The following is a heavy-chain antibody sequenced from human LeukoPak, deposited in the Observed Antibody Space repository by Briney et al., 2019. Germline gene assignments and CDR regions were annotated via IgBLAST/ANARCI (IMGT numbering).Heavy chain of an antibody. CDR3: AREHRTFGDDLDV. Sequence: GGSLTLSWVASRRRLSEAVFHWVRQAPGNGRDWVAVVQGGEDHTEHAASVKGRFIISRDTSKNKVSLLMNNLKTEDSGVYYCAREHRTFGDDLDVWGRGTAVSVSS. D-gene: IGHD3-10*01. J-gene: IGHJ3*01. CDR2: VQGGEDHT. V-gene: IGHV3-30*02. CDR1: RRRLSEAV.